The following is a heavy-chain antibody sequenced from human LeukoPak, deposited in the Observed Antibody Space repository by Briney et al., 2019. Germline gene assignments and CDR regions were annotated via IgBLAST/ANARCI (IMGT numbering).Heavy chain of an antibody. Sequence: PGGSLRLSCGATGFTFSSYELNWVRQAPGKGLEWVSAISGSGGSTYYADSVKGRFTISRDNSKNTLYLQMNSLRAEDTAVYYCAKMGPNGVRDYNEPRYFDYWGQGTLVTVSS. V-gene: IGHV3-23*01. J-gene: IGHJ4*02. CDR1: GFTFSSYE. CDR3: AKMGPNGVRDYNEPRYFDY. CDR2: ISGSGGST. D-gene: IGHD4-11*01.